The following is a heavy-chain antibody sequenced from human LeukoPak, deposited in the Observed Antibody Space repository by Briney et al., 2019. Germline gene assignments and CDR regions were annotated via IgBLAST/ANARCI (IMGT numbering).Heavy chain of an antibody. V-gene: IGHV3-23*01. CDR1: GFTFSSYG. J-gene: IGHJ4*02. CDR3: AKGAVDTTMVAECYFDY. Sequence: GGSLRLSCSASGFTFSSYGMCWVRQGPGKGLEWVSFISGSGRSSNYADSVKGRFTISRDTSKNTVDLHMSRLRADDTAVYYCAKGAVDTTMVAECYFDYWGLGTLVTVSS. D-gene: IGHD5-18*01. CDR2: ISGSGRSS.